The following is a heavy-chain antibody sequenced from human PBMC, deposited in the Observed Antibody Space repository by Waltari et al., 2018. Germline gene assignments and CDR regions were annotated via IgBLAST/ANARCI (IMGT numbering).Heavy chain of an antibody. Sequence: QVQLVEYGGGVVQSGRSLRLSCAASGFSLSKYAEHWVRQAPGKGLEWVGVTSPDGFNKYYADSVQGRFTISRDRSLQMSALRSEDTAVYYCARGGSDRAPLDYWGRGTLVTVSS. J-gene: IGHJ4*02. D-gene: IGHD1-1*01. CDR3: ARGGSDRAPLDY. CDR1: GFSLSKYA. V-gene: IGHV3-30*15. CDR2: TSPDGFNK.